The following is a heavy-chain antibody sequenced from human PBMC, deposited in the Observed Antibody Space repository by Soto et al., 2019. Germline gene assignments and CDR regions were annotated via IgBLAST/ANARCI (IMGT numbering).Heavy chain of an antibody. V-gene: IGHV4-34*01. CDR1: GGAFNGYY. Sequence: QVQLQQWGAGLLKPSETLSLTCAVYGGAFNGYYWSWIRQPPGKGLEWIGEINHGGYTSYNPSLKSRVPISVDTSNNHFSRRLSSVTAADTAVYYWARGLRAIIGSGTYYPDSWGQGPLVTVSS. J-gene: IGHJ4*02. D-gene: IGHD3-10*01. CDR2: INHGGYT. CDR3: ARGLRAIIGSGTYYPDS.